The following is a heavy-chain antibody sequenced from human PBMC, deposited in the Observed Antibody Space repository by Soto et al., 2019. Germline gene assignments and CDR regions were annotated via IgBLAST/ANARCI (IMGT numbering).Heavy chain of an antibody. CDR2: INHSGST. CDR3: ARVGCSSTSCYLGGPFDY. J-gene: IGHJ4*02. V-gene: IGHV4-34*01. CDR1: GGSFSGYY. Sequence: QVQLQQWGAGLLKPSETLSLTCAVYGGSFSGYYWSWIRQPPGKGLEWIGEINHSGSTNYNPSLKRRVTISVDSSRNQFSLRLGPVTAADTAVYYCARVGCSSTSCYLGGPFDYWGQGTLVTVSS. D-gene: IGHD2-2*01.